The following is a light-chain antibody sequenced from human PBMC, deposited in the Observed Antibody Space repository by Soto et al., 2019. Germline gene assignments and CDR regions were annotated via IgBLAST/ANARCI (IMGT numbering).Light chain of an antibody. CDR3: SSYAGSNNLYV. CDR1: SSDIGVYNY. Sequence: QSALTQPPSASGSPGQSVTISCTGTSSDIGVYNYVSWYQRHPGKAPKLMIYEVSERPSGVPDRFSGSKSGNTASLTVSGLQTEDEADYYCSSYAGSNNLYVFGTGTKLTVL. J-gene: IGLJ1*01. V-gene: IGLV2-8*01. CDR2: EVS.